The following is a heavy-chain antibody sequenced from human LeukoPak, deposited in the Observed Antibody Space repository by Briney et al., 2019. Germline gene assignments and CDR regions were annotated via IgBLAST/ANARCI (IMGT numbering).Heavy chain of an antibody. CDR1: GFTFSTYS. V-gene: IGHV3-48*02. CDR2: ISSSSNTI. D-gene: IGHD5-12*01. Sequence: SGGSLRLSCAASGFTFSTYSMNWVRQAPGKGLEWVSYISSSSNTIYYADSVKGRFTISRDNAKNSLYLQMNSLRDEDTAVYYCARDILMKQAYSGYDNWGQGTLVTVSS. J-gene: IGHJ4*02. CDR3: ARDILMKQAYSGYDN.